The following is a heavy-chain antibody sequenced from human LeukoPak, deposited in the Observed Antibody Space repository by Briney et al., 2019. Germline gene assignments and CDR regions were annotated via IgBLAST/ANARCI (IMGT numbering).Heavy chain of an antibody. CDR3: ARDLGCSTSSCRYNWFDP. Sequence: PGGSLRLSCAASGFTFSNYWMSWVRQAPGEGLEWVAFISQSGGRSTDYADSVRGRFTISRDNSEDTLYLQMNSLRAEDTAVYHCARDLGCSTSSCRYNWFDPWGQGTLVTVSS. J-gene: IGHJ5*02. V-gene: IGHV3-23*01. D-gene: IGHD2-2*01. CDR2: ISQSGGRST. CDR1: GFTFSNYW.